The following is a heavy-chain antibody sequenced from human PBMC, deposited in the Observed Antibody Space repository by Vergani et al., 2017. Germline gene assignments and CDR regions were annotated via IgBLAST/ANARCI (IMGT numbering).Heavy chain of an antibody. CDR3: ARGSYYDTGSNWFDP. J-gene: IGHJ5*02. D-gene: IGHD3-22*01. CDR2: ISSRSSTI. V-gene: IGHV3-48*04. CDR1: GFTFSSYS. Sequence: EVQLVESGGGLVQPGGSLRLSCAASGFTFSSYSMNWVRQAPGKGLEWVSYISSRSSTIYYADSVKGRFTISRDNAKNSLYLQMNSLRAEDTALYHCARGSYYDTGSNWFDPWGQGTLVTVSS.